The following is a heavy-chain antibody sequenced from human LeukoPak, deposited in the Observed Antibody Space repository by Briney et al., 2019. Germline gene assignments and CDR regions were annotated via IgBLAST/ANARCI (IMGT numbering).Heavy chain of an antibody. V-gene: IGHV3-30-3*01. CDR3: ARDRVGATDYFDY. CDR1: GFTFSSYA. Sequence: GGSLRLSCAASGFTFSSYAMDWVRKAPGKGLEGVAVISYDGSNKYYADSVKGRFTISRDNSKNTLYLQMNSLRAEDTAVYYCARDRVGATDYFDYWGQGTLVTVSS. CDR2: ISYDGSNK. J-gene: IGHJ4*02. D-gene: IGHD1-26*01.